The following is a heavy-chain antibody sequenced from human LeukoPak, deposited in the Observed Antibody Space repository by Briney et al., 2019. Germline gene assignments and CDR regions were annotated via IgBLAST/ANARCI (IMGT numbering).Heavy chain of an antibody. CDR2: ISSSSSTI. Sequence: GGSLRLSCAASGFTFSSYSMTWVRQAPGKGLEWVSYISSSSSTIYYADSVKGRFTISRDNAKNSLYLQMNSLRAEDTAVYYCARDPLGHYYYYGMDVWGQGTTVTVSS. D-gene: IGHD7-27*01. CDR1: GFTFSSYS. J-gene: IGHJ6*02. V-gene: IGHV3-48*01. CDR3: ARDPLGHYYYYGMDV.